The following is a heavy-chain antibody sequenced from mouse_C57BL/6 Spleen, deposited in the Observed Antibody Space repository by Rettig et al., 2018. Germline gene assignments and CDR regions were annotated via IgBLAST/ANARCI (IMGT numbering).Heavy chain of an antibody. CDR1: GYTFTSYW. J-gene: IGHJ3*01. D-gene: IGHD2-1*01. CDR3: GLYYVAY. V-gene: IGHV1-50*01. CDR2: IDPSDSYT. Sequence: QVQLQQPGAELVKPGASVKLSCKASGYTFTSYWMQWVKQRPGQGLEWIGEIDPSDSYTNYNQKFKGKATLTVDTSSSTAYMQLSSLTSEDSAVYYCGLYYVAYWGQGTLVTVSA.